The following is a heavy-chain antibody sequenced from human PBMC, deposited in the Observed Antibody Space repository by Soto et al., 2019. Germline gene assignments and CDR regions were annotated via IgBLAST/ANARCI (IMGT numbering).Heavy chain of an antibody. D-gene: IGHD6-19*01. CDR2: TYYRSKWYN. CDR1: GDSVSSNSAA. J-gene: IGHJ6*02. V-gene: IGHV6-1*01. Sequence: PSQTLSLTCAISGDSVSSNSAAWNWIRQSPSRGLEWLGRTYYRSKWYNDYAVSVKSRLTINPDTSKNQFSLQLNSVTPEDTAVYYCARGKIAVAGRHYYYYYGMGVWGQGTTVTVSS. CDR3: ARGKIAVAGRHYYYYYGMGV.